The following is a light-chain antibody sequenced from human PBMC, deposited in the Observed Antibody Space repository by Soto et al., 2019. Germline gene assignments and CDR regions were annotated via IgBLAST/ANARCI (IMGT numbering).Light chain of an antibody. CDR1: TGTVTSGHS. V-gene: IGLV7-46*01. J-gene: IGLJ1*01. CDR3: LISFNGAHV. CDR2: DTS. Sequence: QAVVTQEPSLTVSPGETVTLTCASSTGTVTSGHSPFWFQQNPGQAPKTLIYDTSNKHSWTPARFSGSLLGGKAALTLSGAQPEDEADYYCLISFNGAHVFGTGTKVTVL.